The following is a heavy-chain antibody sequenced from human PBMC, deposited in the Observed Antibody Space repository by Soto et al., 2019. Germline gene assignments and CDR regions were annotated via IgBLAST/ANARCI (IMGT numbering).Heavy chain of an antibody. CDR2: IDPTDSYT. V-gene: IGHV5-10-1*01. CDR1: GHRFASYW. Sequence: EVQLEQSGAEVKKPGESLRISCKGSGHRFASYWISWVRQMPGQGLEWMGRIDPTDSYTNYSPSFQGHVIISADKSISTAYRQWRSVKASDTAIYYCAGHGYDNIGGWVNWHFELWGRGTLVTVSS. J-gene: IGHJ2*01. D-gene: IGHD3-22*01. CDR3: AGHGYDNIGGWVNWHFEL.